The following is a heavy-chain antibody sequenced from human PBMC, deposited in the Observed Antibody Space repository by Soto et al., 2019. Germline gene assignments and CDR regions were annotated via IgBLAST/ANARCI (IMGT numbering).Heavy chain of an antibody. CDR1: GFTFSSYS. D-gene: IGHD2-2*01. J-gene: IGHJ4*02. V-gene: IGHV3-21*01. Sequence: GGSLRLSCAASGFTFSSYSMNWVRQAPGKGLEWVSSISSSSSYIYYADSVKGRFTISRDNAKNSLYLQMNSLRAEDTAVYYCARQVPAATVDYWGQGTLVTVSS. CDR2: ISSSSSYI. CDR3: ARQVPAATVDY.